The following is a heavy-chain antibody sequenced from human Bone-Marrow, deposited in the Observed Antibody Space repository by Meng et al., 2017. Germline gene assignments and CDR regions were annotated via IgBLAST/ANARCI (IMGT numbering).Heavy chain of an antibody. J-gene: IGHJ4*02. CDR3: ARDLGVDTAIPGLDY. CDR2: ISSSGSTI. D-gene: IGHD5-18*01. V-gene: IGHV3-11*01. Sequence: GESLKISCAASGFTFSDYYMSWIRQAPGKWLEWVSYISSSGSTIYYADSVKGRFTISRDNAKNSLYLQMNSLRAEDTAVYYCARDLGVDTAIPGLDYWGQGTLVTVSS. CDR1: GFTFSDYY.